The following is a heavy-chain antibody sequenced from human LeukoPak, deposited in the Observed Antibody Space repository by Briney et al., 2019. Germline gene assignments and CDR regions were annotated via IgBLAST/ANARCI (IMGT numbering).Heavy chain of an antibody. CDR2: ISAYNGNT. CDR1: GYTFTSYG. D-gene: IGHD2-2*01. V-gene: IGHV1-18*01. J-gene: IGHJ4*02. Sequence: ASVKVSCKASGYTFTSYGISWVRQAPGQGLEWMGWISAYNGNTNYAQKLQGRVTMTTDTSTSTAYMELRSLRSDDTAVYYCARGPPGRYQLLWEDYWGQGTPVTVSS. CDR3: ARGPPGRYQLLWEDY.